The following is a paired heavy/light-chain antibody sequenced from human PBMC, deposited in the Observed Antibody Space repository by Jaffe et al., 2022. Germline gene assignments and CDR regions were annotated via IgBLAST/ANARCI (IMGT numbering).Heavy chain of an antibody. D-gene: IGHD4-17*01. CDR1: GFTFDDYA. CDR3: AKDISTVTTWGNDAFDI. J-gene: IGHJ3*02. CDR2: ISWNSGSI. Sequence: EVQLVESGGGLVQPGRSLRLSCAASGFTFDDYAMHWVRQAPGKGLEWVSGISWNSGSIGYADSVKGRFTISRDNAKNSLYLQMNSLRAEDTALYYCAKDISTVTTWGNDAFDIWGQGTMVTVSS. V-gene: IGHV3-9*01.
Light chain of an antibody. J-gene: IGKJ5*01. CDR1: QGISNS. CDR3: QQYYSTPIT. Sequence: DIQMTQSPSSLSASVGDRVTITCRASQGISNSLAWYQQKPGKAPKLLLYAASRLESGVPSRFSGSGSGTDYTLTISSLQPEDFATYYCQQYYSTPITFGQGTRLEIK. V-gene: IGKV1-NL1*01. CDR2: AAS.